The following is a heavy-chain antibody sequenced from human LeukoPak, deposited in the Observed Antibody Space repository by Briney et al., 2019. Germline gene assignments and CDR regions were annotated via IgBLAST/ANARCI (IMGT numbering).Heavy chain of an antibody. CDR1: GGSISSYY. CDR2: IYYSGST. CDR3: ARVRQDIVVVPAAEGYFDY. V-gene: IGHV4-59*01. D-gene: IGHD2-2*01. J-gene: IGHJ4*02. Sequence: PSETLSLTCTVSGGSISSYYWSWIRQPPGKGLEWIGYIYYSGSTNYNPSPKSRVTISVDTSKNQFSLKLSSVTAADTAVYYCARVRQDIVVVPAAEGYFDYWGQGTLVTVSS.